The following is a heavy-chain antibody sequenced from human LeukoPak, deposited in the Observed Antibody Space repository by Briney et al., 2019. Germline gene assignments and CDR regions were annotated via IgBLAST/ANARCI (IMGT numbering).Heavy chain of an antibody. D-gene: IGHD5-24*01. Sequence: GGSRRLSCAASGFTFSSYWMSWVRQAPGKGLEWVANIKQDGSEKYYVDSVKGRFTISRDNAKNSLYLQMNSLRGEDTAVYYCARRDGYSYGEVLFDYWGQGTLVTVSS. J-gene: IGHJ4*02. CDR3: ARRDGYSYGEVLFDY. V-gene: IGHV3-7*01. CDR2: IKQDGSEK. CDR1: GFTFSSYW.